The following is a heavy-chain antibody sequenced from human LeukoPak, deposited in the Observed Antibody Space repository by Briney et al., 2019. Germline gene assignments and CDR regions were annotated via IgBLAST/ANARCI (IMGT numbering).Heavy chain of an antibody. V-gene: IGHV4-39*01. Sequence: SETLPLTCTVSGGSISSSSYYWGWIRQPPGKGLEWIGSIYYSGSTYYNPSLKSRVTISVDTSKNQFSLKLSSVTAADTAVYYCARHGGSWTFDYWGQGILVTVSS. CDR2: IYYSGST. J-gene: IGHJ4*02. CDR3: ARHGGSWTFDY. D-gene: IGHD1-26*01. CDR1: GGSISSSSYY.